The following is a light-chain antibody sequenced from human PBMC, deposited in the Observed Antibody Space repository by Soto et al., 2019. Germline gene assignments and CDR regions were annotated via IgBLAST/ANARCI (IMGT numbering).Light chain of an antibody. Sequence: IFMTQSPATLSVSPGGRATLSCRASEDVSSKLAWYQQKPGLPPRLVIYDASTRATGIPGRFSGSGSGKDFTLTISGLQSGDFAIYYCLQYDTWPPGTFGQGTKVEI. CDR3: LQYDTWPPGT. V-gene: IGKV3-15*01. CDR1: EDVSSK. CDR2: DAS. J-gene: IGKJ1*01.